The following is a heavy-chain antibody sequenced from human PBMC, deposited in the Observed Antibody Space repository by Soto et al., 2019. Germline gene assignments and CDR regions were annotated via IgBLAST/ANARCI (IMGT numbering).Heavy chain of an antibody. V-gene: IGHV1-8*01. J-gene: IGHJ6*03. CDR1: GYTFTSYD. CDR2: MNPNSGNT. CDR3: ARGTTVTTYYYYYYYMDV. Sequence: ASVKVSCKASGYTFTSYDINWVRQATGQGLEWMGWMNPNSGNTGYAQKFRGRVTMTRNTSISTAYMELSSLRSEDTAVYYCARGTTVTTYYYYYYYMDVWGKGTTVTVSS. D-gene: IGHD4-17*01.